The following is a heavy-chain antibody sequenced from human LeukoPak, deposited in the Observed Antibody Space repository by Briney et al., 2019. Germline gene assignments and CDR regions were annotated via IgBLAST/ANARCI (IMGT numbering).Heavy chain of an antibody. V-gene: IGHV1-69*05. CDR1: XGXFSSYA. D-gene: IGHD2-21*01. CDR3: ARSPPGQEIRPWGGGDWYFDL. CDR2: IIPIFGTA. J-gene: IGHJ2*01. Sequence: ASXXXXCTAXXGXFSSYAISWVRQAPGQGLEWMGGIIPIFGTANYAQKFQGRGTITTEESTSTAYMELSSLRSEDTAVYYCARSPPGQEIRPWGGGDWYFDLWGXXT.